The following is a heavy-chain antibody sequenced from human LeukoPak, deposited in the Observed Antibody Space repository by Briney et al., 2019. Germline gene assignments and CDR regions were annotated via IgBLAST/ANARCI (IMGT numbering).Heavy chain of an antibody. Sequence: PGGSLRLSCAASGFTFSDYYMSWIRQAPGKGLEWVSYISSSGSTIYYADSVKGRFTISRDNAKNSLYLQMNSLRAEHTAVYYCVRDRDDYGGNSGFDYWGQGTLVTVSS. V-gene: IGHV3-11*01. J-gene: IGHJ4*02. CDR1: GFTFSDYY. D-gene: IGHD4-23*01. CDR2: ISSSGSTI. CDR3: VRDRDDYGGNSGFDY.